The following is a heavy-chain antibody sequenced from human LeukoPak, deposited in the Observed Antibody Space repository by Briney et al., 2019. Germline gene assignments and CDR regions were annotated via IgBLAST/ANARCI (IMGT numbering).Heavy chain of an antibody. CDR1: GGSFSGYY. D-gene: IGHD5-18*01. J-gene: IGHJ4*02. V-gene: IGHV4-34*01. Sequence: SETLSLTCAVYGGSFSGYYWSWIRQPPGKGLEWIGEINHSGSTNYNPSLKSRVTISVDTSKNQFSLKLSSVTAADTAVNYCARGQAMGYYFDYWGQGTLVTVSS. CDR3: ARGQAMGYYFDY. CDR2: INHSGST.